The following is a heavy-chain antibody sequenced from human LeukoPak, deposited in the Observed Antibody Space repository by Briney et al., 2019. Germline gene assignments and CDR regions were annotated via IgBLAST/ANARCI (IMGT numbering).Heavy chain of an antibody. CDR1: GFTFTTYG. J-gene: IGHJ4*02. CDR2: IGGSGTRT. D-gene: IGHD6-6*01. Sequence: GGSLRLSCSASGFTFTTYGMNWVRQAPGKGLEWVSGIGGSGTRTYYADSVKGRFTISRDNSKNTLYLQMNSLKTEDTAVYYCTTGSIAARLYYWGQGTLVTVSS. CDR3: TTGSIAARLYY. V-gene: IGHV3-23*01.